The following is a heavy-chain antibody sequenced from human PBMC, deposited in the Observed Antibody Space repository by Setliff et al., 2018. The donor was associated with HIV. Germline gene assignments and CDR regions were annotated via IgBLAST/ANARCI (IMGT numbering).Heavy chain of an antibody. V-gene: IGHV4-31*03. CDR2: ITYSGST. Sequence: PSETLSLTCSVSGGSISRVGDYWSWIRKHPGKGLEWIGYITYSGSTYYNPSLMSRVSISPDTSKNQFSLKLTSVTAADPAVYYCARVGSVIQVTLFGMDVWGQGTTVTVS. J-gene: IGHJ6*02. CDR3: ARVGSVIQVTLFGMDV. D-gene: IGHD5-18*01. CDR1: GGSISRVGDY.